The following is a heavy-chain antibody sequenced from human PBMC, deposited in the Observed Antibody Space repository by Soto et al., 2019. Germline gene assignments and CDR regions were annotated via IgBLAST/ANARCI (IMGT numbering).Heavy chain of an antibody. J-gene: IGHJ3*02. D-gene: IGHD5-12*01. CDR1: GFTFSSYG. CDR2: IWYDGSNK. Sequence: QVQLVESGGGVVQPGRSLRLSCAASGFTFSSYGMHWVRQAPGKGLEWVAVIWYDGSNKYYADSVKGRFTISRDNSKNTLYLQMNSLRAEDTAVYYCAASPGYSGYDGPAFDIWGQGTMVTVSS. V-gene: IGHV3-33*01. CDR3: AASPGYSGYDGPAFDI.